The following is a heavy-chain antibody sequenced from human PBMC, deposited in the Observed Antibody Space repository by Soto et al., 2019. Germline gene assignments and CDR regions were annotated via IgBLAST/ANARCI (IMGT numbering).Heavy chain of an antibody. V-gene: IGHV4-59*01. J-gene: IGHJ6*03. Sequence: SETLSLTCTVSGGSISSYYWSWIRQPPGKGLEWIGYIYYSGSTNYNPSLKSRVTISVDTSKNQFSLKLSSVTAADTAVYYCARTPTYYYGSGSYPNYYYYYYMDVWGKGTTVTVSS. CDR3: ARTPTYYYGSGSYPNYYYYYYMDV. CDR1: GGSISSYY. CDR2: IYYSGST. D-gene: IGHD3-10*01.